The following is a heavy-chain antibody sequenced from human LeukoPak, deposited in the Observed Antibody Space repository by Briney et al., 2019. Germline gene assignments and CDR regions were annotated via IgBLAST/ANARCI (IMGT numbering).Heavy chain of an antibody. CDR1: GFTFSSYS. CDR3: VREAQAFYFDSSGSAFDV. D-gene: IGHD3-22*01. J-gene: IGHJ3*01. CDR2: ISSSSSYI. Sequence: GGSLRLSCAASGFTFSSYSMNWVRQAPGKGLEWVSSISSSSSYIYYADSVKGRFTISRDNAKNSLHLQMNSLRAEDTAVYYCVREAQAFYFDSSGSAFDVWGQGTMVTISS. V-gene: IGHV3-21*01.